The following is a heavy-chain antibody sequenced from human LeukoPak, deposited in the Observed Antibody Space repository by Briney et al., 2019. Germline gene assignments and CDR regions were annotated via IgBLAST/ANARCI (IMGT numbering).Heavy chain of an antibody. CDR2: ISYDGSNK. CDR1: GFTFSSYA. Sequence: GRSLRLSCAASGFTFSSYAMHWVRQAPGKGLEWVAVISYDGSNKYYADSVKGRFTISRDSSKNTLYLQMNSLRAEDTAVYYCARGSSLLTRDAFDIWGQGTMVTVSS. V-gene: IGHV3-30-3*01. CDR3: ARGSSLLTRDAFDI. D-gene: IGHD3-16*02. J-gene: IGHJ3*02.